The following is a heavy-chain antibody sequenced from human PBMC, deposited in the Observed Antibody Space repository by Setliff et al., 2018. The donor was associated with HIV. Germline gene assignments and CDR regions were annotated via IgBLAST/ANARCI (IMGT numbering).Heavy chain of an antibody. D-gene: IGHD6-13*01. V-gene: IGHV4-61*02. J-gene: IGHJ4*02. CDR3: TRTNPLAAPPFDF. CDR2: IYTSGST. Sequence: SETLSLTCTVSGGSMSSGSYFWSWIRQPAGKGLEWIGRIYTSGSTDYNPSLKSRITISVDTSKNQFSLKLSSVTAADTAVYYCTRTNPLAAPPFDFWGQGTLVTVSS. CDR1: GGSMSSGSYF.